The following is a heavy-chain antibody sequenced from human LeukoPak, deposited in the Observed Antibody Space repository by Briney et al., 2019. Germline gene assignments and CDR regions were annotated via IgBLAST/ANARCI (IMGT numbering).Heavy chain of an antibody. CDR3: ARSRPYYDSSGYPDY. V-gene: IGHV4-59*08. CDR2: VSYSGRT. Sequence: SETLSLTCTVSGASISNYYWSWIRQPPGKGLECIGYVSYSGRTNHNPSLKSRVTISADTSKNQFSLKLTSVTAADTAVYYCARSRPYYDSSGYPDYWGQGTLVTVSS. D-gene: IGHD3-22*01. J-gene: IGHJ4*02. CDR1: GASISNYY.